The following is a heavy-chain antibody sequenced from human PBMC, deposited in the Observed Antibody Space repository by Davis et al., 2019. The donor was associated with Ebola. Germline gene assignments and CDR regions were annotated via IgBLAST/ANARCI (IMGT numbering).Heavy chain of an antibody. CDR3: ARPPWD. D-gene: IGHD1-26*01. V-gene: IGHV4-59*08. CDR1: GGSISSHY. CDR2: ITYSGST. Sequence: SETLSLTCTVSGGSISSHYWSWIRQPPGKGLEWIAYITYSGSTNYNPSLKSRVTISLDTSKNQFSLKLSSVTAADTAVYYCARPPWDWGQGTLVTVSS. J-gene: IGHJ4*02.